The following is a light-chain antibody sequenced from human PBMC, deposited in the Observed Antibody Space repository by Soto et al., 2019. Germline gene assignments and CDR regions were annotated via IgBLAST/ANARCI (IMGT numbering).Light chain of an antibody. Sequence: DIQMTQSPSSLSALVGDRVTITCRASQSISGSLNWYQSKTGKAPKLLIYGAFTLHSGVPSRFRGSGSGTDYTLTISNLQLEDFASYYCQQTYRTTLTFGGGTKVEIK. CDR1: QSISGS. V-gene: IGKV1-39*01. CDR3: QQTYRTTLT. CDR2: GAF. J-gene: IGKJ4*01.